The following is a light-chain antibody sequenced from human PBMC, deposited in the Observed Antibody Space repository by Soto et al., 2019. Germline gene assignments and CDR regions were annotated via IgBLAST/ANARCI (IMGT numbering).Light chain of an antibody. CDR3: QKYNSARLT. CDR2: DAS. V-gene: IGKV3-11*01. Sequence: IVFTQYPATLSLSPGERATLSCRASQSVNRYLAWYQHKVGQAPRLLIYDASSRATGIPARFSGSGSGTDFTLTSSSLQPEDVATYYCQKYNSARLTCGGETKGE. CDR1: QSVNRY. J-gene: IGKJ4*01.